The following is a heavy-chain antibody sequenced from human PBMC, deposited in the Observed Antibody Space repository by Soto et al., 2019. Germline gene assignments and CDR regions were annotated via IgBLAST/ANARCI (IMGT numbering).Heavy chain of an antibody. CDR3: ARWTVEDCSGGVCYSRWFGP. CDR1: GGSFSGYY. V-gene: IGHV4-34*01. D-gene: IGHD2-15*01. Sequence: SETLSLTCVVYGGSFSGYYWSWIRQPPGKGLEWIGEIYHSGSTNYNPSLKSRVTMSVDTSNNQFSLKLSSVTAADTAVYYYARWTVEDCSGGVCYSRWFGPWGQGTLVTVSS. J-gene: IGHJ5*02. CDR2: IYHSGST.